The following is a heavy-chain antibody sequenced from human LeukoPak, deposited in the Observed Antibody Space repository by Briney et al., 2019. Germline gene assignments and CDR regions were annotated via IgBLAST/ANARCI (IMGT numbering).Heavy chain of an antibody. CDR2: ISSSGSTI. CDR1: GFTFSSHE. Sequence: PGGSLRLSCAASGFTFSSHEMSWVRQAPGKGLEWVSYISSSGSTIYYADSVKGRFTISRDNAKNSLYLQMDSLRAEDTAVYYCAELGITMIGGVWGKGTTVTISS. V-gene: IGHV3-48*03. J-gene: IGHJ6*04. D-gene: IGHD3-10*02. CDR3: AELGITMIGGV.